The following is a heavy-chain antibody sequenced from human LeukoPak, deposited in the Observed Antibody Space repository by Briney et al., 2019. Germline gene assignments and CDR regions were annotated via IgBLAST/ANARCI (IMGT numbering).Heavy chain of an antibody. D-gene: IGHD2-2*01. Sequence: GRSLRLSCAASGFTFTDYAMHWVRQAPGKGLEWVATISYDGVNKYYADSVKGRFTISRDNSKNTLYLQMNSLRAEDTAVYYCAKDTVRVGIVVPAAPFNAFDIWGQGTMVTVSS. CDR3: AKDTVRVGIVVPAAPFNAFDI. CDR1: GFTFTDYA. V-gene: IGHV3-30-3*01. J-gene: IGHJ3*02. CDR2: ISYDGVNK.